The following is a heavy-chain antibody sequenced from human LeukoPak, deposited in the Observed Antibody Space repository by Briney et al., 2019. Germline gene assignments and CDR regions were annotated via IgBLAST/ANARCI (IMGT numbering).Heavy chain of an antibody. CDR3: ARAYYYDSSGYPAFDI. V-gene: IGHV1-69*05. Sequence: SVKLSCKASGGTFTSYAISWVRQAPGQGLEWMGRIIPIFGTANYAQKFQGRVTITTDESTSTAYMELSSLRSEDTAVYYCARAYYYDSSGYPAFDIWGQGTMVTVSS. J-gene: IGHJ3*02. CDR2: IIPIFGTA. CDR1: GGTFTSYA. D-gene: IGHD3-22*01.